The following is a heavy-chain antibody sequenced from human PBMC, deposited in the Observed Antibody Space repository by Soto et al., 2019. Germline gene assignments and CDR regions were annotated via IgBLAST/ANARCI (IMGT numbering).Heavy chain of an antibody. CDR3: ARDRVESGYPEYFQH. CDR2: IYSGGST. J-gene: IGHJ1*01. Sequence: EVQLVESGGDLIQPGGSLRLSCAASGFTVSSNYMSWVRQAPGKGLEWVSVIYSGGSTYYADSVKGRFTISRDNSKNTRYLQMNSLRAEDTAVYYCARDRVESGYPEYFQHWGQGTLVTVSS. CDR1: GFTVSSNY. V-gene: IGHV3-53*01. D-gene: IGHD3-22*01.